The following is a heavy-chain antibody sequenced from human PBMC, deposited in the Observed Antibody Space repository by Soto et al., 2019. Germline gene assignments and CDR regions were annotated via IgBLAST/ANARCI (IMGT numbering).Heavy chain of an antibody. Sequence: QVQLQESGPGLVKPSETLSLTCTVSGASFTCCSWIWIRQPAGKGLEWIGRFYSTESSIYNPHLTSRVTISVDSSKTQLSLKVASVTAADTAVYYCARDGDTAGDLWGQGTGVTVSS. CDR1: GASFTCCS. J-gene: IGHJ5*02. CDR2: FYSTESS. D-gene: IGHD3-3*01. CDR3: ARDGDTAGDL. V-gene: IGHV4-4*07.